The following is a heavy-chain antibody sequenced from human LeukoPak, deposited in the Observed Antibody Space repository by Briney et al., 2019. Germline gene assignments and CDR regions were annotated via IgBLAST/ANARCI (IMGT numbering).Heavy chain of an antibody. J-gene: IGHJ4*02. CDR1: GFIFNNYA. CDR3: AKDNRRHYTSGPNPDSLH. CDR2: ISWNSGSI. V-gene: IGHV3-9*01. D-gene: IGHD6-19*01. Sequence: GGSLGLSCAGSGFIFNNYAMHWVRQPPGKGLEWVSGISWNSGSIDYADSVKGRFTISRDNAKNSLYLQMNSLRVEDTAFYYCAKDNRRHYTSGPNPDSLHWGQGALVTVSP.